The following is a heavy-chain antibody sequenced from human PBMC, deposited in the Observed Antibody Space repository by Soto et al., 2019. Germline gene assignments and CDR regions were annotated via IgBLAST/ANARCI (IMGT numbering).Heavy chain of an antibody. D-gene: IGHD6-13*01. CDR1: GYSISNNYY. CDR2: IFHSGTT. CDR3: ARDPMGPRWPGHFDF. V-gene: IGHV4-38-2*02. Sequence: KPSETLSLTCAVSGYSISNNYYWAWIRQSPGKGLEWIGSIFHSGTTYSNPSLKSRVTISVDTSKNQFSLKLASVTAADTAIYYCARDPMGPRWPGHFDFWCQATLVTVST. J-gene: IGHJ4*02.